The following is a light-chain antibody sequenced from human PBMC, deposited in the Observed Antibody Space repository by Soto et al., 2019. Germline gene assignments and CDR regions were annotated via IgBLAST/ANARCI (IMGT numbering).Light chain of an antibody. CDR3: QQYNNWPPIT. CDR1: QSVDNY. J-gene: IGKJ5*01. V-gene: IGKV3D-15*01. CDR2: DAS. Sequence: EIVLTQSPATLSLSPGERATLSCRASQSVDNYLDWYQQKPGQAPRLLIYDASTRATGIPARFSGSGSGTEFILTISSLQSEDFGVYYCQQYNNWPPITFGQGTRLEI.